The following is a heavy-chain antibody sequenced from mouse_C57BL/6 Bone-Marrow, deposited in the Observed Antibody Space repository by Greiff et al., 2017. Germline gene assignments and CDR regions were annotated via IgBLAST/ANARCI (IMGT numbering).Heavy chain of an antibody. CDR3: ARGGPKGVFDY. Sequence: VQLQESGAELARPGASVKMSCKASGYTFTSYTMHWVKQRPGQGLEWIGYINPSSGYTKYNQKFKDKATLTADKSSSTAYMQLRSLTSEDSAVYYCARGGPKGVFDYWGQGTTLTVSS. CDR2: INPSSGYT. J-gene: IGHJ2*01. CDR1: GYTFTSYT. V-gene: IGHV1-4*01.